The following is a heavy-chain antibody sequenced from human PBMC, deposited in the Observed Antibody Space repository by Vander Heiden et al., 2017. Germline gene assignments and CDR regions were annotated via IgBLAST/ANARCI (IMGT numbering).Heavy chain of an antibody. Sequence: EVKLLESGGGLVQPGGSLRLSCVGSGFTSSSYAMSWVRQTPAKGLEWVAAISGTGNTANYADSVKGRFTISRDNSKNMLFLDMNSLRAEDTGVYFCAKDPYSYGYDIVTYFDCWGQGTQVTVSS. V-gene: IGHV3-23*01. CDR1: GFTSSSYA. J-gene: IGHJ4*02. CDR3: AKDPYSYGYDIVTYFDC. CDR2: ISGTGNTA. D-gene: IGHD5-12*01.